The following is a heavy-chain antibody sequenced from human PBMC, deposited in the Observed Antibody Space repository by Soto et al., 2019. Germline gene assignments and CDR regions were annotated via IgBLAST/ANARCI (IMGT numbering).Heavy chain of an antibody. CDR3: ARDHSGSYSWFDP. CDR2: IIPIFGTA. V-gene: IGHV1-69*13. D-gene: IGHD1-26*01. J-gene: IGHJ5*02. Sequence: SVKVSFKASGGTFSSYAISWVRQAPGQGLEWMGGIIPIFGTANYAQKFQGRVTITADESTSTAYMELSSLRSEDTAVYYCARDHSGSYSWFDPWGQGTLVTVSS. CDR1: GGTFSSYA.